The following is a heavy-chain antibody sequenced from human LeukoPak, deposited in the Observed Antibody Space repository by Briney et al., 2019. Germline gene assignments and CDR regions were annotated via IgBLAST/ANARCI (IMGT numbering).Heavy chain of an antibody. CDR2: TSYDGNNK. V-gene: IGHV3-30*04. D-gene: IGHD2-15*01. CDR3: ARGGNIVVVVAATNWFDP. Sequence: GGSLRLSCAASGFTFSIYTMHWVRQAPGKGLEWVAVTSYDGNNKKYADSVKGRFTISRDNSKNSLYLQMNSLRAEDTAVYYCARGGNIVVVVAATNWFDPWGQGTLVTVSS. J-gene: IGHJ5*02. CDR1: GFTFSIYT.